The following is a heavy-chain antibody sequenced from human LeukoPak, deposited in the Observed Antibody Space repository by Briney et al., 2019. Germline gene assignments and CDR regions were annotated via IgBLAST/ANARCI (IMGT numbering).Heavy chain of an antibody. D-gene: IGHD3-22*01. J-gene: IGHJ4*02. Sequence: SGPTLVKPTQTLTLTCTFSGFSLSTSGVGVGWIRQPPGNALEWLAFNYWNDDKRYSPSLKSRLTITKDTSKNQVVLTMTNMDPVDTATYYCAHSIYDSSGYYYFDYWGQGTLVTVSS. V-gene: IGHV2-5*01. CDR3: AHSIYDSSGYYYFDY. CDR1: GFSLSTSGVG. CDR2: NYWNDDK.